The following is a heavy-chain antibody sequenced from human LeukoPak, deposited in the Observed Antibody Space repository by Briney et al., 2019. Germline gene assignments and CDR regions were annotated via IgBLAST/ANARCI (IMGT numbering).Heavy chain of an antibody. CDR2: ISSDGGDT. D-gene: IGHD4-23*01. CDR1: GFTFRNYA. V-gene: IGHV3-64*04. CDR3: AKRSDYGGNSNYFDF. Sequence: GGSLRLSCAASGFTFRNYAMHWVRQAPGKGLESVSAISSDGGDTYYADSVKGRFTISRDNSKNTLYLQMNSLRAEDTAVYYCAKRSDYGGNSNYFDFWGQGTLVTVSS. J-gene: IGHJ4*02.